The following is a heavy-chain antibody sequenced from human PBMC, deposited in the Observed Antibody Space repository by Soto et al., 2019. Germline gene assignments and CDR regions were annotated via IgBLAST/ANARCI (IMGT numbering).Heavy chain of an antibody. CDR3: AKWERIVGAETSDY. CDR2: ISGSGGST. CDR1: GFTFSSYA. V-gene: IGHV3-23*01. D-gene: IGHD1-26*01. J-gene: IGHJ4*02. Sequence: EVQLLESGGGLVQPGGSLRLSCAASGFTFSSYAMSWVRQAPGKGLEWVSAISGSGGSTYYADSVKGRFTISRDNSKNTLYLQMNSLRAEDTAVYSCAKWERIVGAETSDYWGQGTLVTVSS.